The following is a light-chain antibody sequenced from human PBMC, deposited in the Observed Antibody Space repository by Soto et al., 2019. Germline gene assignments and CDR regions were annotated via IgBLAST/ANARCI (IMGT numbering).Light chain of an antibody. Sequence: QSVLTQPASVSGSPGQSITISCTGTSSDVGGYNFVSSYQQHRGKAPNLLIYDVSERPSGVSNRFSGSKSGNTASLTISGLQAEDEADYYCNSYTSSSTSYVFGSGTKVTVL. CDR2: DVS. V-gene: IGLV2-14*03. CDR1: SSDVGGYNF. J-gene: IGLJ1*01. CDR3: NSYTSSSTSYV.